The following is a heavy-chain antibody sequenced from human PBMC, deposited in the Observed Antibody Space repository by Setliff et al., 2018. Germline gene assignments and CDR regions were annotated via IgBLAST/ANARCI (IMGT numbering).Heavy chain of an antibody. CDR2: VSYGGST. V-gene: IGHV4-59*08. CDR1: GAAISTYY. J-gene: IGHJ6*03. D-gene: IGHD3-22*01. CDR3: ARTGTTYYYSYMDV. Sequence: SETLSLTCAVSGAAISTYYWSWPRQPPGKGLEWIGYVSYGGSTKYNPSLESRVTISLDAPKNQFSLKLTSVTAADTAVYYCARTGTTYYYSYMDVWGKGTTVTVSS.